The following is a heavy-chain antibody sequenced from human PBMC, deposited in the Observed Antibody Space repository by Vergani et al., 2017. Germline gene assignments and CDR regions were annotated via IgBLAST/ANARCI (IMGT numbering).Heavy chain of an antibody. CDR2: INHSGST. D-gene: IGHD4-17*01. Sequence: QVQLQQWGAGLLKPSETLSLTCAVYGGSFSGYYWSWIRQPPGKGLEWIGEINHSGSTNYNPSLKSRVTISVDTSKNQFSLKLSSVTAADTAVYYCAREKTLEDGDARGDAFDIWGQGTMVTVSS. J-gene: IGHJ3*02. CDR3: AREKTLEDGDARGDAFDI. V-gene: IGHV4-34*01. CDR1: GGSFSGYY.